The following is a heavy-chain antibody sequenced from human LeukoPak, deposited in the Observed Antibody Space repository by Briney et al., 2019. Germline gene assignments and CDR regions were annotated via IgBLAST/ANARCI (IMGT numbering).Heavy chain of an antibody. CDR1: GYTFTRYY. D-gene: IGHD6-13*01. V-gene: IGHV1-2*02. CDR2: INPNSGGT. CDR3: ARDSSSLDNWFDP. J-gene: IGHJ5*02. Sequence: SSVKVSCKASGYTFTRYYMHWVRQAPGQGLEWMGWINPNSGGTNYAQKFQGRVTMTRDTSISTAYMELSRLRSDDTAVYYCARDSSSLDNWFDPWGQGTLVTVSS.